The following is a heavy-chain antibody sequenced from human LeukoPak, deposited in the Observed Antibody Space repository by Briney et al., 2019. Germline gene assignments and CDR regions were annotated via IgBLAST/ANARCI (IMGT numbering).Heavy chain of an antibody. CDR2: IYHSGST. Sequence: SETLSLTCTVSGYSLSSDYYWGWIRQPPGKGLEWIGSIYHSGSTYYNPSLESRVTISVDTSKNVFSLRLTSMTAADTAIYYCARGTLTTHFDYWGQGTLVTVSS. D-gene: IGHD4-17*01. CDR3: ARGTLTTHFDY. J-gene: IGHJ4*02. CDR1: GYSLSSDYY. V-gene: IGHV4-38-2*02.